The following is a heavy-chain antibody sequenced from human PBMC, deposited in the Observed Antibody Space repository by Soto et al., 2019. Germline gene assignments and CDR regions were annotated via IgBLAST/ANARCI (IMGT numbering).Heavy chain of an antibody. CDR3: AREGHCSSTGCPGDY. V-gene: IGHV4-31*03. CDR2: IYYSGST. J-gene: IGHJ4*02. Sequence: SETLSLTCTVSGGSISSGDYYWSWIRQHPGKGLEWIGYIYYSGSTYYNPSLKSRVTISVDTSKNQFSLNLSSVTAADTAVYYCAREGHCSSTGCPGDYWGQGTLVTVSS. D-gene: IGHD2-2*01. CDR1: GGSISSGDYY.